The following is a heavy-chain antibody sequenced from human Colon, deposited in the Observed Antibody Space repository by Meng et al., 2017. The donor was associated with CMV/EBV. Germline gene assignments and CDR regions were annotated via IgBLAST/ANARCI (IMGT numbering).Heavy chain of an antibody. CDR3: AKEYVHDH. Sequence: GGSLRLSCAASGFTFSSYSMNWVRQAPGKGLEGVSSISGSGDTADYADSVKGRFTISRDNSKNTLHLQMNSLRVEDTATYFCAKEYVHDHWGQGTQVTVSS. CDR2: ISGSGDTA. J-gene: IGHJ4*02. V-gene: IGHV3-23*01. CDR1: GFTFSSYS. D-gene: IGHD3-10*02.